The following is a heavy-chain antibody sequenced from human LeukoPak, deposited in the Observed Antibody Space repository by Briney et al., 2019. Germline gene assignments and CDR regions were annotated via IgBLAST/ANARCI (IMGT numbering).Heavy chain of an antibody. CDR1: GFTFSNYW. V-gene: IGHV3-74*01. Sequence: PGGSLRLSCAASGFTFSNYWMHWVRQAPGKGLEWVSRVSGDGNSASYADSVRGRFTISRDNAKNTLYLQMNSLRAEDTAVYFCARGTAVAGDYWGQGTLVTVSS. J-gene: IGHJ4*02. CDR2: VSGDGNSA. CDR3: ARGTAVAGDY. D-gene: IGHD6-19*01.